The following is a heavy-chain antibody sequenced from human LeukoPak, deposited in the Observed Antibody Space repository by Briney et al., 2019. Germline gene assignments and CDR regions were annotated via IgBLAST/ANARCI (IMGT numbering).Heavy chain of an antibody. CDR3: VYCSGGNCFHTVRGWTY. CDR2: IRYDGSNK. J-gene: IGHJ4*01. Sequence: PGGSLRLFWSASGFTFSSYGMHWVRQAPGKGLEWVAFIRYDGSNKYYADSVKGRFTISRDNAKNSLYLQMNSLRAEDTAVYYCVYCSGGNCFHTVRGWTYWGQGTLVTVSS. V-gene: IGHV3-30*02. D-gene: IGHD2-15*01. CDR1: GFTFSSYG.